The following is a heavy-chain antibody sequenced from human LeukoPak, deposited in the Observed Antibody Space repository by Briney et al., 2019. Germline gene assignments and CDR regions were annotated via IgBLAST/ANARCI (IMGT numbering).Heavy chain of an antibody. V-gene: IGHV1-46*01. Sequence: GASVKVSCKASEYTFSSYYMHWVRQAPGQGLEWMGIINPSGDTTSYAQKFQDRVTMTRDTSTSTVYMELSSLRSEDTAVYYCARETRSLVIGAAAGPWNYWGQGTLVTVSS. J-gene: IGHJ4*02. CDR3: ARETRSLVIGAAAGPWNY. CDR1: EYTFSSYY. CDR2: INPSGDTT. D-gene: IGHD6-13*01.